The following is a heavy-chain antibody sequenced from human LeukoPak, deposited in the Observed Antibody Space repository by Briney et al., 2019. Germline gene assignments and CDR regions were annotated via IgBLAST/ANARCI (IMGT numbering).Heavy chain of an antibody. CDR3: ARQGGPYDSSGYYYFDY. CDR2: ISSSSSYI. CDR1: GFTFSSYS. J-gene: IGHJ4*02. D-gene: IGHD3-22*01. Sequence: GGSLRLSCAASGFTFSSYSMNWVRQAPGKGLEWVSSISSSSSYIYCADSVKGRFTISRDNAKNSLYLQMNSLRAEDTAVYYCARQGGPYDSSGYYYFDYWGQGTLVTVSS. V-gene: IGHV3-21*01.